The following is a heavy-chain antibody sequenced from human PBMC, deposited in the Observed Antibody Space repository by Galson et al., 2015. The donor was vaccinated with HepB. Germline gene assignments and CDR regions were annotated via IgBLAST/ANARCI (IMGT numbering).Heavy chain of an antibody. CDR2: VSGSGGST. V-gene: IGHV3-23*01. Sequence: LRLSCAVSGIAVSTNQMNWVRQAPGKGLEWVSAVSGSGGSTYYADSVKGRFTISRDNSKNTLYLQMNGLRAEDTATYYCAKDGVGGTWDYWGQGTLVTVSS. CDR3: AKDGVGGTWDY. J-gene: IGHJ4*02. CDR1: GIAVSTNQ. D-gene: IGHD6-19*01.